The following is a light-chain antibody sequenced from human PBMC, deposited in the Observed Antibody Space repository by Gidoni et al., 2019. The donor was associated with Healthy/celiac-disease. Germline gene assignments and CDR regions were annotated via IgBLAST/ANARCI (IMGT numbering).Light chain of an antibody. J-gene: IGLJ3*02. CDR2: SNN. CDR3: AAWDDSLNGRV. Sequence: SSLLIYSNNQRPSGVPDRFSGSLAISGLQSEDEADYYCAAWDDSLNGRVFGGGTKLTVL. V-gene: IGLV1-44*01.